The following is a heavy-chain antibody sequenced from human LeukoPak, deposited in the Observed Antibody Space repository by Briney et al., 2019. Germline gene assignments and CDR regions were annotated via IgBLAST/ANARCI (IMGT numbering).Heavy chain of an antibody. CDR1: GFTFSDYY. D-gene: IGHD3-3*01. V-gene: IGHV3-11*04. Sequence: PGGSLRLSCAASGFTFSDYYMSGIRQAPGKGLEWVSYISSSGSTIYYADSVKGRFTISRDNAKNSLYLQMNSLRAEDTAVYYCARDDYDFWSGYYIRWFDLWGRGTLVTVSS. CDR3: ARDDYDFWSGYYIRWFDL. CDR2: ISSSGSTI. J-gene: IGHJ2*01.